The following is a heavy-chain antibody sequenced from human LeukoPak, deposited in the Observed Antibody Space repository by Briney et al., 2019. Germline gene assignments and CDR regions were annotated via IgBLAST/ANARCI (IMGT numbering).Heavy chain of an antibody. V-gene: IGHV3-73*01. J-gene: IGHJ4*02. CDR1: GFTFSGSA. CDR3: AKEGGTRLKELLWFGELSTILDY. CDR2: IRSKANSYAT. D-gene: IGHD3-10*01. Sequence: TGGSLRLSCAASGFTFSGSAMHWVRQASGKGLEWVGRIRSKANSYATAYAASVKGRFTISRDDSKNTLYLQMNSLRAEDTAVYYCAKEGGTRLKELLWFGELSTILDYWGQGTLVTVSS.